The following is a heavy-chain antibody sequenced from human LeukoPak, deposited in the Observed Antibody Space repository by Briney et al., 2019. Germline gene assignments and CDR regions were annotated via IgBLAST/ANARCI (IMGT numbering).Heavy chain of an antibody. CDR2: IYYSGST. J-gene: IGHJ3*02. Sequence: SETLSLTCAVYGGSFSGYYWSWIRQPPGKGLEWIGSIYYSGSTYYNPSLKSRVTISVDTSKNQFSLKLSSVTAADTAVYYCAGDSSTYMREDAFDIWGQGTMVTVSS. V-gene: IGHV4-34*01. CDR3: AGDSSTYMREDAFDI. D-gene: IGHD2-2*01. CDR1: GGSFSGYY.